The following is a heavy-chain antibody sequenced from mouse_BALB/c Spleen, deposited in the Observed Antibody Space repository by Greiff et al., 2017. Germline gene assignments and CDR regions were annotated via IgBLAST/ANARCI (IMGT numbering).Heavy chain of an antibody. V-gene: IGHV1-9*01. CDR2: ILPGSGST. CDR3: ARRIYYYGGGYAMDY. D-gene: IGHD1-1*01. CDR1: GYTFSSYW. Sequence: QVQLKQSGAELMKPGASVKISCKATGYTFSSYWIEWVKQRPGHGLEWIGEILPGSGSTNYNEKFKGKATFTADTSSNTAYMQLSSLTSEDSAVYYCARRIYYYGGGYAMDYWGQGTSVTVSS. J-gene: IGHJ4*01.